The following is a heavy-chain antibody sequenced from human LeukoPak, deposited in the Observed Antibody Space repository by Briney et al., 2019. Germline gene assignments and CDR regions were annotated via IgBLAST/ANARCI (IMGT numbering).Heavy chain of an antibody. CDR3: ARDGGRNVGAFDY. V-gene: IGHV4-59*12. D-gene: IGHD1-26*01. Sequence: SETLSLTCTVSGGSISSYYWSWIRQPPGKRLEWIGYIYYSGSTNYNPSLKSRVTVSVDTSKNQFSLKLSSVTAADTAVYYCARDGGRNVGAFDYWGQGTLVTVSS. CDR2: IYYSGST. CDR1: GGSISSYY. J-gene: IGHJ4*02.